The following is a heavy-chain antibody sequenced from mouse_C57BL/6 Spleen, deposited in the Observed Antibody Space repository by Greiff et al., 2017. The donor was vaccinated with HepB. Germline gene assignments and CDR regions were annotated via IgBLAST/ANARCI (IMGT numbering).Heavy chain of an antibody. J-gene: IGHJ4*01. CDR1: GYTFTDYY. CDR2: INPYNGGT. CDR3: ARDSSGYVYAMDY. Sequence: VQLKESGPVLVKPGASVKMSCKASGYTFTDYYMNWVKQSHGKSLEWIGVINPYNGGTSYNQKFKGKATLTVDKSSSTAYMELNSLTSEDSAVYYCARDSSGYVYAMDYWGQGTSVTVSS. D-gene: IGHD3-2*02. V-gene: IGHV1-19*01.